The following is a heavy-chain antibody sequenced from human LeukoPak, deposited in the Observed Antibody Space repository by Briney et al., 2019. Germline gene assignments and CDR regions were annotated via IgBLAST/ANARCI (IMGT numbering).Heavy chain of an antibody. CDR2: IYYSGST. Sequence: SETLSLTCTVSGGSISSYYWSWIRQPPGKGLEWIGYIYYSGSTNYNPSLKSRVTISVDTSKNQFSLKLSSVTAADTAVYYCARDPIPSHYFDYWGQGTLVTVSS. J-gene: IGHJ4*02. CDR1: GGSISSYY. CDR3: ARDPIPSHYFDY. V-gene: IGHV4-59*12.